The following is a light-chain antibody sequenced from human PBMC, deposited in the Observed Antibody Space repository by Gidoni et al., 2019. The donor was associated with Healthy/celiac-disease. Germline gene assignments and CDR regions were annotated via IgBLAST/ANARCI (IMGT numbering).Light chain of an antibody. CDR2: DAS. CDR1: QDISNY. Sequence: DIQMTQSPSSLSASVGDRVTITCQASQDISNYLNWYQQKPGKAPKLLIYDASNLETGVPSRFSGSGSGTDFTFTSSSLQPEDIATYYCQQYDNLAFGGXTKVEIK. CDR3: QQYDNLA. V-gene: IGKV1-33*01. J-gene: IGKJ4*01.